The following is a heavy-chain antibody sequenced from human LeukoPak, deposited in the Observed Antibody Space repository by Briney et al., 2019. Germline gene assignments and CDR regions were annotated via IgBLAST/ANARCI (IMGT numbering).Heavy chain of an antibody. D-gene: IGHD6-19*01. V-gene: IGHV3-74*03. CDR3: ARKGLAVFGAFDI. Sequence: GGSLRLSCAASGFTFSNYWMHWVRQAPGKGLVWVSRINSDGSSITYADSVKGRFTISRDNAKNTVYLEMNSLRVEDTAVYYCARKGLAVFGAFDIWGQGTMVTVSS. CDR2: INSDGSSI. J-gene: IGHJ3*02. CDR1: GFTFSNYW.